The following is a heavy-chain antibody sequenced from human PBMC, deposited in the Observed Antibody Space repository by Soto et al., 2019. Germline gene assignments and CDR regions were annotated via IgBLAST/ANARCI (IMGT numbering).Heavy chain of an antibody. J-gene: IGHJ4*02. V-gene: IGHV3-7*05. Sequence: GGSLRLSCGASEVTFSIYWMTWVRQAPGKGLEWVANIKEDGSRAYYADFAKGRFTISRDNAKNSLFLQMNSLRAADTAVYYCARVYGDGSLDYWGQGTLVTVSS. CDR1: EVTFSIYW. CDR2: IKEDGSRA. CDR3: ARVYGDGSLDY. D-gene: IGHD2-2*02.